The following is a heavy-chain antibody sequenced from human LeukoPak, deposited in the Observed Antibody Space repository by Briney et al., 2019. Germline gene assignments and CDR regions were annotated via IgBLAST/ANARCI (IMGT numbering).Heavy chain of an antibody. CDR2: ISYDGSNK. Sequence: PGGSLRLSCAASGFTFSSYAMHWVRQAPGKGLEWVAVISYDGSNKYYADSVKGRFTISRDNSKNTLYLQMNSLRAEDTAVYYCAKDLGELLSDAFDIWGQGTMVTVSS. D-gene: IGHD2/OR15-2a*01. J-gene: IGHJ3*02. CDR1: GFTFSSYA. CDR3: AKDLGELLSDAFDI. V-gene: IGHV3-30*04.